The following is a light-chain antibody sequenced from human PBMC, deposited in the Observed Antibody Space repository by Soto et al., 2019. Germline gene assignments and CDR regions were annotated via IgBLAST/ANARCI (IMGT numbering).Light chain of an antibody. CDR1: QSVSNQ. CDR3: QQYGSSRT. V-gene: IGKV3-20*01. Sequence: EIVLTQSPGTLSLSPGERATLSCRASQSVSNQLAWYQQKPGQAPRLLLYDASNRVTGIPDRFSGGGSGTDFTLTISRLEAADFAVYYCQQYGSSRTFGQGTTVEIK. CDR2: DAS. J-gene: IGKJ1*01.